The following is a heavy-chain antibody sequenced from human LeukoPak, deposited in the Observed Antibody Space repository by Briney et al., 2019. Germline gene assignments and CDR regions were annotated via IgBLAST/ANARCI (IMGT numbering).Heavy chain of an antibody. D-gene: IGHD3-3*01. J-gene: IGHJ4*02. CDR1: GGSFSGYY. Sequence: TSETLSLTCAVYGGSFSGYYWSWIRQPPGKGLEWIGEINHSGSTNYNPSLKSRVTISVDTSKNQLSLKLSSVTAADTAVYYCARGRGYDFWSGYYYFDYWGQGTLVTVSS. CDR3: ARGRGYDFWSGYYYFDY. V-gene: IGHV4-34*01. CDR2: INHSGST.